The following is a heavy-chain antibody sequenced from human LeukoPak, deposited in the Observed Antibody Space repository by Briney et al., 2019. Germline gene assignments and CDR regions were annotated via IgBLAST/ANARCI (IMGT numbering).Heavy chain of an antibody. Sequence: GGSLRLSCAASGFTFSSYGMHWVRQAPGKGLEWVAVILSDGSKEFYTDSVKGRFTISRDNSKNTLYLQMNSLRAEDTAVYYCAKDPMVRGVIITWAYDYWGQGTLVTVSS. J-gene: IGHJ4*02. V-gene: IGHV3-33*06. CDR1: GFTFSSYG. CDR2: ILSDGSKE. CDR3: AKDPMVRGVIITWAYDY. D-gene: IGHD3-10*01.